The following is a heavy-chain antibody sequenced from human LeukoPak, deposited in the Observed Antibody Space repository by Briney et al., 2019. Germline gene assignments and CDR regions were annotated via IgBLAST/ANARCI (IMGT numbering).Heavy chain of an antibody. CDR2: ISSSGSTI. D-gene: IGHD3-22*01. V-gene: IGHV3-48*03. Sequence: GGSLRLSCAASGFTFRSYEMNWVRQAPGKGLEWVSYISSSGSTIHYADSVKGRFTISRDNAKNSLYLQMNSLRAEDTAVYYCARESQVSYYYDSSGYKNWFDPWGQGTLVTVSS. CDR3: ARESQVSYYYDSSGYKNWFDP. CDR1: GFTFRSYE. J-gene: IGHJ5*02.